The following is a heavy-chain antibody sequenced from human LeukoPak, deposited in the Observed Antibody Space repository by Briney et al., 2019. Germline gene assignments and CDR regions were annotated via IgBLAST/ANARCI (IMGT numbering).Heavy chain of an antibody. D-gene: IGHD3-16*01. Sequence: GGSLRLSCAASGFTFRSYGMHWVRQAPGKGLEWVAVISYDGSNKYYADSVKGRFTISRDNSKNTLYLQMNSLRAEGTAVYYCAKDENRGGYVFDYWGQGTLVTISS. CDR2: ISYDGSNK. J-gene: IGHJ4*02. CDR3: AKDENRGGYVFDY. V-gene: IGHV3-30*18. CDR1: GFTFRSYG.